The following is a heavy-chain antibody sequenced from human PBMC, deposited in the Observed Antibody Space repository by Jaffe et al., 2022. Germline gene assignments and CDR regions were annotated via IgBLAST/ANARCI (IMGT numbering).Heavy chain of an antibody. V-gene: IGHV4-61*02. J-gene: IGHJ3*02. D-gene: IGHD5-12*01. CDR2: LSSSGNT. CDR1: GGSITSGNHY. CDR3: ARDVGGYSGYGDGLDM. Sequence: QVRLQESGPGLVNTSQTLSLTCSVSGGSITSGNHYWNWVRQSAGKGLEWIGRLSSSGNTNYHPSLKSRVSMSGDTSKNQFFLKLTSVTAADTAVYYCARDVGGYSGYGDGLDMWGQGTVVIVSS.